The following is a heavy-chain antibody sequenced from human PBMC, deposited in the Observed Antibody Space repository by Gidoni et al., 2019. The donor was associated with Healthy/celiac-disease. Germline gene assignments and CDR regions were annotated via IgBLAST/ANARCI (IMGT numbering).Heavy chain of an antibody. D-gene: IGHD2-2*01. J-gene: IGHJ6*02. CDR3: ARGVKVVPAAVYYYYYGMDV. V-gene: IGHV4-34*01. Sequence: QVQLQQWGAGLLKPSETLSPTCAVYGGSFSGSYWSGIRQPPGKGLEWIGEINHSGSTNYNPSLKSRVTISVDTSKNQFSLKLSSVTAADTAVYYCARGVKVVPAAVYYYYYGMDVWGQGTTVTVSS. CDR2: INHSGST. CDR1: GGSFSGSY.